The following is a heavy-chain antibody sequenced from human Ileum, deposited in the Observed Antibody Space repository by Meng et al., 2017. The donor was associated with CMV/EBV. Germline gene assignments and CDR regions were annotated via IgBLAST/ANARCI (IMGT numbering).Heavy chain of an antibody. CDR3: ATTRAGSTYYDFWSGYYTRGVYYGMDV. CDR1: GYTFTSYG. Sequence: ASVKVSCKASGYTFTSYGISWVRQAPGQGLEWMGWISAYNGNTNYAQKLQGRVTMTTDTSTSTAYMELRSLRSDDTAVYYCATTRAGSTYYDFWSGYYTRGVYYGMDVWGQGTTVTVSS. V-gene: IGHV1-18*01. D-gene: IGHD3-3*01. CDR2: ISAYNGNT. J-gene: IGHJ6*02.